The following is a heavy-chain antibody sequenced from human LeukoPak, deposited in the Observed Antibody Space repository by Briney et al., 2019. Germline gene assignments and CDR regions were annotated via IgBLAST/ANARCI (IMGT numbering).Heavy chain of an antibody. V-gene: IGHV3-23*01. CDR1: GFTFSSYA. D-gene: IGHD3-3*01. CDR2: ISGSGGST. J-gene: IGHJ4*02. CDR3: ARVRNDFWSGYYHYYFDY. Sequence: PGGSLRLSCAASGFTFSSYAMSWVRQAPGKGLEWVSGISGSGGSTYYADSVKGRFTISRHNSKNTLYLQMNSLRAEDTAVYYCARVRNDFWSGYYHYYFDYWGQGTLVTVSS.